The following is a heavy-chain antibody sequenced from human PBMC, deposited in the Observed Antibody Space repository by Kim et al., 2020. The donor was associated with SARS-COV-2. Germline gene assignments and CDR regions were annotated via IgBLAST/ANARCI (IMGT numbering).Heavy chain of an antibody. D-gene: IGHD2-2*01. J-gene: IGHJ5*02. CDR3: VSSTSTLVDWFDP. Sequence: YNPSLKSRVTISVDTSKNQFSLKLSSVTAADTAVYYCVSSTSTLVDWFDPWGQGTLVTVSS. V-gene: IGHV4-39*01.